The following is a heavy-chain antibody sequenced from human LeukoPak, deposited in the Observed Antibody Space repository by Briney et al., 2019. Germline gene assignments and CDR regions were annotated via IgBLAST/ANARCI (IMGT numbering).Heavy chain of an antibody. CDR1: GFTFSSYS. CDR2: ISSSSSTI. J-gene: IGHJ4*02. V-gene: IGHV3-48*04. CDR3: ARGPSYYDYVWGSYDY. Sequence: GGSLRLSCAASGFTFSSYSMNWVRQAPGKGLEWVSYISSSSSTIYYADSVKGRFTISRDNAKNSLYLQMNSLRAEDTAVYYCARGPSYYDYVWGSYDYWGQGTLVTVSS. D-gene: IGHD3-16*01.